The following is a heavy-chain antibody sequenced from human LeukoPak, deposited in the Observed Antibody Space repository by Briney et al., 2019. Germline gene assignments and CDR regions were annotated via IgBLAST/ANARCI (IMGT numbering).Heavy chain of an antibody. J-gene: IGHJ4*02. D-gene: IGHD3-22*01. Sequence: ASVKVSCKASGYTFTSYDINWVRQATGQGLEWMGWMNPNSGNTGYAQKFQGRVTMTRNTSISTAYMEVSSLTSEDTAVYYCARGRYSHYYDSRGYQNYRGQGTLVTVSS. CDR2: MNPNSGNT. CDR3: ARGRYSHYYDSRGYQNY. CDR1: GYTFTSYD. V-gene: IGHV1-8*01.